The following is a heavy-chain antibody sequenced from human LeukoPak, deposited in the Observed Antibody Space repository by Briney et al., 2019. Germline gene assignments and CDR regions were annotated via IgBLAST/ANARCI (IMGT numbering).Heavy chain of an antibody. CDR3: ATKGIVVVIDDAFDI. J-gene: IGHJ3*02. CDR2: IWYDGSNK. D-gene: IGHD3-22*01. V-gene: IGHV3-33*03. Sequence: QPGRSLRLSCAASGFTFSSYGMHWVRQAPGKGLEWVAVIWYDGSNKYYADSVKGRFTISRDNAKNTLYLQMNSLRAEDTAVYYCATKGIVVVIDDAFDIWGQGTMVTVSS. CDR1: GFTFSSYG.